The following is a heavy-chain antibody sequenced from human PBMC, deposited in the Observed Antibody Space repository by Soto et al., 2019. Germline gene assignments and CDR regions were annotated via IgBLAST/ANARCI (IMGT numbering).Heavy chain of an antibody. Sequence: QITLKESGPTLVKPTQTLTLTCTFSGFSLRSSAVGVGWIRQPPGKALEWLALIYWDDDKRYSPSLKSRLTLTKDTSKSQVVLPTTNMDPVDTATYFCARRWGSGTDFNGCFDLWGRGTLVTVSS. CDR3: ARRWGSGTDFNGCFDL. CDR2: IYWDDDK. D-gene: IGHD6-19*01. J-gene: IGHJ2*01. V-gene: IGHV2-5*02. CDR1: GFSLRSSAVG.